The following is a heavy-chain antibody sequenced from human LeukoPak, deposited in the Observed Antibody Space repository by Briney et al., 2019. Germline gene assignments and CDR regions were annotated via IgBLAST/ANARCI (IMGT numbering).Heavy chain of an antibody. V-gene: IGHV4-59*01. D-gene: IGHD2-21*02. CDR1: GDSISSYY. J-gene: IGHJ4*02. Sequence: SETLSLTRTVSGDSISSYYWTWIRQPPGKGLEWIGYINYSGITNYNPSLKSRVTISVDTSKNHFSLKLRSVTAADTAVYYCARGNAFCGGDCYPYCFDSWGLGTLVTVSS. CDR2: INYSGIT. CDR3: ARGNAFCGGDCYPYCFDS.